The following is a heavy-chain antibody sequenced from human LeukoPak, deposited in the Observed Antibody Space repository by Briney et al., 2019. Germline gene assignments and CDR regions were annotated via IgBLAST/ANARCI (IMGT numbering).Heavy chain of an antibody. D-gene: IGHD2-8*01. CDR2: IYTSGRT. CDR3: SSDPAGNSYIVPVLGALYWYFNL. V-gene: IGHV4-61*02. J-gene: IGHJ2*01. Sequence: PSQTLSLTRTVSGRSISSGSDYWGWLPQPAGKGLEWIGRIYTSGRTNYNPSHTSRVTISVDTSKNQISLKLSSLTAPGTAVYYSSSDPAGNSYIVPVLGALYWYFNLCGGATLATASS. CDR1: GRSISSGSDY.